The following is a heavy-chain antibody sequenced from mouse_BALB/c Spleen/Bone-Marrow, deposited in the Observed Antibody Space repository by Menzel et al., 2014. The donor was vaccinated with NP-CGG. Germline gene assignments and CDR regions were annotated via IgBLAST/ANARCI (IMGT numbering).Heavy chain of an antibody. Sequence: VQLQQSGAELVRPGVSVKISCKGSGYTFXDYAMHWVKQSHAKSLEWIGVISTYYGDASYNQKFKGKATMTVDKSSSTAYMELARLTSEDSAIYYCARDGSSWGYFDVWGAGTTVTVSS. CDR3: ARDGSSWGYFDV. V-gene: IGHV1S137*01. D-gene: IGHD1-1*01. CDR1: GYTFXDYA. CDR2: ISTYYGDA. J-gene: IGHJ1*01.